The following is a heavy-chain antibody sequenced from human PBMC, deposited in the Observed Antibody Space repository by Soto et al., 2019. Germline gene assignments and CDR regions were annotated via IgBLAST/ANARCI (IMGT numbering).Heavy chain of an antibody. V-gene: IGHV1-2*04. Sequence: GASVKVSCKASGYTFTGYYMHWVRQAPGQGLEWMGWINPNSGGTNYAQKFQGWVTMTRDTSISTAYMELSRLRSDDTAVYYCARGVGRNVCPFDYSGQGTLVTVSS. D-gene: IGHD3-10*01. CDR3: ARGVGRNVCPFDY. CDR2: INPNSGGT. J-gene: IGHJ4*02. CDR1: GYTFTGYY.